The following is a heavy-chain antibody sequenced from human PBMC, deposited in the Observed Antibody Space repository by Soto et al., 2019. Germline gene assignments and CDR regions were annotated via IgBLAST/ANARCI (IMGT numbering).Heavy chain of an antibody. CDR2: IDTAGDP. CDR3: ARGGFNKQRLTDYGSEV. CDR1: GFTFSSYD. Sequence: LRVSCAASGFTFSSYDMHWFRQATGKGLEWVSAIDTAGDPYYPGSVKGRFTISRENAKNSLYLQMNSLRAGDTAVYYCARGGFNKQRLTDYGSEVRSQRTTVTGSS. V-gene: IGHV3-13*05. D-gene: IGHD6-25*01. J-gene: IGHJ6*02.